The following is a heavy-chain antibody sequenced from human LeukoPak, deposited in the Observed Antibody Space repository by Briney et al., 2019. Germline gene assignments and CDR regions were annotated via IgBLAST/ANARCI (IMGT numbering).Heavy chain of an antibody. D-gene: IGHD6-19*01. Sequence: GGSLRLSCAASGFTFNNFAMGWVRQAPGKGLEWLSSISGSGGGIYYADSVKGRFTISRDNAKNSLYLQMNSLRAEDTAVYYCARDSPGQWLVQYGWFDPWGQGTLVTVSS. J-gene: IGHJ5*02. V-gene: IGHV3-21*01. CDR1: GFTFNNFA. CDR3: ARDSPGQWLVQYGWFDP. CDR2: ISGSGGGI.